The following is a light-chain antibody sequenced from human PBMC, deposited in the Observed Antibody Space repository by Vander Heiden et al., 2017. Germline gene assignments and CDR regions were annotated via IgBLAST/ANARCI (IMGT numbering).Light chain of an antibody. V-gene: IGKV1-8*01. J-gene: IGKJ4*01. CDR1: QGISSY. CDR2: AAS. CDR3: QQYYSYPLT. Sequence: AIRMTQSQSSSSASTGDRVTITCRASQGISSYLAWYQQKPGKAPKLLIYAASTLQSGVPSRFSGSGSGTDFTRTISCLQSEDFATYYCQQYYSYPLTCGGGTKVEIK.